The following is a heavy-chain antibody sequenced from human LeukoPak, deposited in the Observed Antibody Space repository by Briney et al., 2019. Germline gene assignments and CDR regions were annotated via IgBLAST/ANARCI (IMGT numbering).Heavy chain of an antibody. CDR1: GFTFSSYG. V-gene: IGHV3-30*02. J-gene: IGHJ4*02. CDR2: IQYDGSNK. Sequence: PGGSLRLSCAASGFTFSSYGMHWVRQAPGKGLEWVAFIQYDGSNKYYADSVKGRFTISRDNDKNSLSLQMNSLRAEDTAIYYCGRDPGRGGAALTDYWGQGTLVSVSS. CDR3: GRDPGRGGAALTDY. D-gene: IGHD3-16*01.